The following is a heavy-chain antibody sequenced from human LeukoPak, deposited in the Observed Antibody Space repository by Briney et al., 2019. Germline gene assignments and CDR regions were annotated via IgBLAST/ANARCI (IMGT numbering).Heavy chain of an antibody. CDR3: AREGDVYSSDY. V-gene: IGHV1-46*01. J-gene: IGHJ4*02. D-gene: IGHD5-24*01. CDR1: GYTFADYH. Sequence: ASVKVSCKASGYTFADYHMHWVRQAPGQGLEWMGIINPSSAGTSYAQKFQGRVAVTRDTSTSTVYVEVSSLTSEDTAVYYCAREGDVYSSDYWGQGTLVTVSS. CDR2: INPSSAGT.